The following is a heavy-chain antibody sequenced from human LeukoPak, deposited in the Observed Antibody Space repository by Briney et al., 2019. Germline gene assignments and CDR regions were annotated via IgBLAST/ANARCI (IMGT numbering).Heavy chain of an antibody. J-gene: IGHJ6*03. Sequence: SETLSLTCTVSGGSINNYYWTWIRQSPGKGLEWIAYIYYSGRTNYNPSLRSRVTISVDTSKNQFSLELSSVTAADTAVYYCARDRGGSSADYYMDVWGKGTTVPVSS. CDR3: ARDRGGSSADYYMDV. D-gene: IGHD3-10*01. CDR2: IYYSGRT. V-gene: IGHV4-59*01. CDR1: GGSINNYY.